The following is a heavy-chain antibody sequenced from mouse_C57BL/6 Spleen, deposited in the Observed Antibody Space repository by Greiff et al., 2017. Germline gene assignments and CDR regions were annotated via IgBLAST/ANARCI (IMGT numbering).Heavy chain of an antibody. J-gene: IGHJ2*01. Sequence: QVQLQQPGAELVKPGASVKLSCKASGYTFTSYWMHWVKQRPGQGLEWIGMIHPNSGSTNYNEKFKSKATLTVDKSSSTAYMQLSSLTSEDSAVYYCARSHYYGSKGDFDYWGQGTTLTVSS. CDR3: ARSHYYGSKGDFDY. CDR2: IHPNSGST. D-gene: IGHD1-1*01. V-gene: IGHV1-64*01. CDR1: GYTFTSYW.